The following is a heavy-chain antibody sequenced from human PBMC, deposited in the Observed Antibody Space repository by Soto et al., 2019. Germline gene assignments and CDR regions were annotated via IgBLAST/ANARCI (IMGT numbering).Heavy chain of an antibody. J-gene: IGHJ4*02. CDR2: IHHTGST. D-gene: IGHD5-18*01. CDR3: TRDLGETSMAY. Sequence: PSETLSLTCAVSGYSISSGYYWGWVRQPPGKGLEWIGSIHHTGSTYYNPSLKSRVTISVDTSKNQFSLKLSSVTAADTVVYYCTRDLGETSMAYWGQGTLVTVSS. V-gene: IGHV4-38-2*02. CDR1: GYSISSGYY.